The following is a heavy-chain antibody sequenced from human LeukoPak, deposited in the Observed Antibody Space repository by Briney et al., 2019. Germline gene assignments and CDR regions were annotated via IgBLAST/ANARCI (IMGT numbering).Heavy chain of an antibody. D-gene: IGHD6-6*01. CDR1: GFTFSSYA. CDR2: ISYDGSNK. Sequence: PGRSLRLSCAASGFTFSSYAMHWVRQAPGKGLEWVAVISYDGSNKYYADSVKGRFTISRDNSKNTLYLQMNSLRAEDTAVYYCARVSLTGYSSSPLDYWGQGTLVTVSS. J-gene: IGHJ4*02. V-gene: IGHV3-30-3*01. CDR3: ARVSLTGYSSSPLDY.